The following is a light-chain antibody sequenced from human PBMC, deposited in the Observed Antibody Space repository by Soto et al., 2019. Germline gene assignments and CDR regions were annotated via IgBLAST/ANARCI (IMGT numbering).Light chain of an antibody. J-gene: IGKJ1*01. CDR3: QQYNRYAVT. CDR2: DAS. Sequence: DIQMTQSPSSLSASVGDRVTITCQASQSASTFLAWYQQKPGQAPKLLIYDASTLQSGVPSRFSASGSGTEFALTISGLQPDDFAVYYCQQYNRYAVTFGQGTKVDIK. V-gene: IGKV1-5*01. CDR1: QSASTF.